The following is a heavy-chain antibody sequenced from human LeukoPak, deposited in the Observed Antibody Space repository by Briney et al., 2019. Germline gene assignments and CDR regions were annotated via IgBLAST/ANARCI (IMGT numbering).Heavy chain of an antibody. Sequence: PSETLSLTCAADGGYFSGYYWRWIRQPPGKGLEWIGEINHSGSTNYNPSLKSRVTISVDTSKNQFSLKPSSVTAADTAVYYCATRFLKGYCSGGSCVSDYWGQGTLVTVSS. V-gene: IGHV4-34*01. D-gene: IGHD2-15*01. CDR3: ATRFLKGYCSGGSCVSDY. CDR2: INHSGST. J-gene: IGHJ4*02. CDR1: GGYFSGYY.